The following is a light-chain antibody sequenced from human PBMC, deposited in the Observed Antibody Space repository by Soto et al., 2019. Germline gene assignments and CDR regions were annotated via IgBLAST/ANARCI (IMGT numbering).Light chain of an antibody. CDR3: CSYAGSPV. CDR2: EVS. J-gene: IGLJ1*01. V-gene: IGLV2-23*02. Sequence: LTQPASVSGSPGQSITISCTGTSSDVGSYNLVSWYQQHPGKAPKLMIYEVSKRPSGVSNRFSGSKSGNTASLTISGLQAEDEADYYCCSYAGSPVFGTGTKVTVL. CDR1: SSDVGSYNL.